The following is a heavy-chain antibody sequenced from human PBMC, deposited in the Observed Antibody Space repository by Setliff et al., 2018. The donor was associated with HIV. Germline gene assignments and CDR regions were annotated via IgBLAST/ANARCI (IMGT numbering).Heavy chain of an antibody. CDR1: DDSVSTFY. Sequence: SQTLSLPCAVSDDSVSTFYWNWIRQPPGKGLEWIVFIHHTGSTVSNPSLKSRVTILMDLSRNQLSLHLASVTTADTAVYFCAPGEGVASTYYHDWGQGTQVTVSS. V-gene: IGHV4-59*02. D-gene: IGHD3-3*01. J-gene: IGHJ4*01. CDR3: APGEGVASTYYHD. CDR2: IHHTGST.